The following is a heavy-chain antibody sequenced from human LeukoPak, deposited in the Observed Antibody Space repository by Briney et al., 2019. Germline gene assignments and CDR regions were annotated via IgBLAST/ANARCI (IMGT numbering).Heavy chain of an antibody. CDR2: VSAYNGNT. V-gene: IGHV1-18*01. J-gene: IGHJ5*02. CDR1: GYTFTSYG. D-gene: IGHD6-19*01. Sequence: ASVKVSCKASGYTFTSYGISWVRQAPGQGLEWMGWVSAYNGNTDYAQKFQGRVTMTTDTSTITAYMELRSLRSDDTAVYSCARAGLAVASWWFDPWGQGTLVTVSS. CDR3: ARAGLAVASWWFDP.